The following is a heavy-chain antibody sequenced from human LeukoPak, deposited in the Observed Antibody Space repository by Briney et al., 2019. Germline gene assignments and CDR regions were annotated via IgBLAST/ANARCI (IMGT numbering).Heavy chain of an antibody. CDR2: ISAYNGNT. Sequence: ASVKVSCKASGYTFTSYGISWVRQAPGQGLEWMGWISAYNGNTNYAQKLQGRVTMTTDTSTSTAYMELRSLRSDDTAVYYCARGWYYYGSGDPIPCDYWGQGTLVTVSS. CDR3: ARGWYYYGSGDPIPCDY. D-gene: IGHD3-10*01. J-gene: IGHJ4*02. V-gene: IGHV1-18*01. CDR1: GYTFTSYG.